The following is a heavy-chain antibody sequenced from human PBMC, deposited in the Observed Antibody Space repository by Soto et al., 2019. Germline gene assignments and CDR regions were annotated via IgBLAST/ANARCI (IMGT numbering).Heavy chain of an antibody. D-gene: IGHD4-17*01. V-gene: IGHV3-7*01. CDR1: GFTFSSYW. J-gene: IGHJ4*02. CDR3: ARVATTVTTYYFDY. Sequence: GGSLRLSCAASGFTFSSYWMSWVRQAPGKGLEWVANIKQDGSEKYYVDSVKGRFTISRDNAKNSLYLQMNSLRAEVTAVYYCARVATTVTTYYFDYWGQGTLVTVSS. CDR2: IKQDGSEK.